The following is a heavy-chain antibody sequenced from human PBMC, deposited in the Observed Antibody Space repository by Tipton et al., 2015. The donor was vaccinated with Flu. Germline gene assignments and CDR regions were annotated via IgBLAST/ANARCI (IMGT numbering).Heavy chain of an antibody. CDR3: ARLESWYPYY. V-gene: IGHV4-59*01. Sequence: LRLSCTVSGGSISSYYWSWIRQPPGKGLEWIGYIYYSGSTNYNPSLKSRVTISVDTSKNQFSLKLSSVTAADTAVYYCARLESWYPYYWGQGTLVAVSS. CDR1: GGSISSYY. CDR2: IYYSGST. D-gene: IGHD1-14*01. J-gene: IGHJ4*02.